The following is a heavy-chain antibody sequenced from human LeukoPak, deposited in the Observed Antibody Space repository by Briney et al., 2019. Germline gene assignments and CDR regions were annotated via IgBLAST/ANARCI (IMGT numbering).Heavy chain of an antibody. CDR3: ARLPRGYSYGSFDY. CDR2: INPNSGDT. CDR1: GYTFTGYY. J-gene: IGHJ4*02. Sequence: ASVKVSCKASGYTFTGYYMHWVRQAPGQGLEWMGWINPNSGDTNYAQKFQGRVTVTRDKSISTAYLQWSSLKASDTAMYYCARLPRGYSYGSFDYWGQGTLVTVSS. V-gene: IGHV1-2*02. D-gene: IGHD5-18*01.